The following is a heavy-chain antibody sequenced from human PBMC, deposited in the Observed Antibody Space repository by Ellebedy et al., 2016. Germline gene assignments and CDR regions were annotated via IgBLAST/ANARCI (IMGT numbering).Heavy chain of an antibody. Sequence: GESLKISXKGSGYSFTSYWISWVRQMPGKGLEWMGRIDPSDSYTNYSPSFQGHVTISADKSISTAYLQWSSLKASDTAMYYCATSGGKSSGWYGYWGQGTLVTVSS. CDR1: GYSFTSYW. CDR2: IDPSDSYT. V-gene: IGHV5-10-1*01. J-gene: IGHJ4*02. CDR3: ATSGGKSSGWYGY. D-gene: IGHD6-19*01.